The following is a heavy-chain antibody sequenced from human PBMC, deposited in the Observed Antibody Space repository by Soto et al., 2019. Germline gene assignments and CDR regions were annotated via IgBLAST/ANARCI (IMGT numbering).Heavy chain of an antibody. V-gene: IGHV3-30*18. Sequence: QVQLVESGGGVFQPGRSLRLSWAASGFTFSSYGMHWVRQAQGKGLEWVAVISYDGSNKYYADSVKGRFTISRDNSKNTLYLQMNSLRAEDTAVYYCAKYDDYSSGGSCYSYYWCQVTLVTVSS. CDR2: ISYDGSNK. CDR3: AKYDDYSSGGSCYSYY. J-gene: IGHJ4*02. D-gene: IGHD2-15*01. CDR1: GFTFSSYG.